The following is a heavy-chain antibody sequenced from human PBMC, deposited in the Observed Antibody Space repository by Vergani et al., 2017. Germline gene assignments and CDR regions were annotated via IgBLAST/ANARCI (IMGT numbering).Heavy chain of an antibody. CDR3: ARVGHLVAVTGEGPSLDL. CDR2: IYYSGST. CDR1: GGSISSYY. J-gene: IGHJ2*01. V-gene: IGHV4-59*01. D-gene: IGHD2-21*02. Sequence: QVQLQESGPGLVKPSETLSLTCTVSGGSISSYYWSWIRQPPGKGLEWIGYIYYSGSTNYNPSLKSRVTISVDTSKNQFSLKLRSVTAADTAVYYCARVGHLVAVTGEGPSLDLWGRGTLVTVSS.